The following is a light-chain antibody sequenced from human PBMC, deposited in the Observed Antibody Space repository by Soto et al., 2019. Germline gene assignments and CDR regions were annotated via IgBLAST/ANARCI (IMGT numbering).Light chain of an antibody. CDR2: WAS. Sequence: DIVMTQSPDSLAVSLGERATINYKSSQSVLYSSNNKNYLAWYQQKPGQPPKLLIYWASTRESGVPDRFSGSGSGTEFTLTISSLQAEDVAVYYCQHYYTTPLTFGGGTKVDIK. J-gene: IGKJ4*01. CDR1: QSVLYSSNNKNY. CDR3: QHYYTTPLT. V-gene: IGKV4-1*01.